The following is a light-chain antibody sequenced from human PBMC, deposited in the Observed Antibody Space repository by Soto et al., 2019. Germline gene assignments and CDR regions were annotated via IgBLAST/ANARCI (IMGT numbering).Light chain of an antibody. V-gene: IGKV3-20*01. CDR3: KKFSRYKLN. Sequence: EFLFTQSPVTLSLSPGERATLSFRASQTVRNNYLAWYQQKPGQAPRLLIYDASSRATGIPDRLSSGGSGTELTITISRMEPEDFEVYYCKKFSRYKLNFGGGNKVDIK. CDR2: DAS. CDR1: QTVRNNY. J-gene: IGKJ4*01.